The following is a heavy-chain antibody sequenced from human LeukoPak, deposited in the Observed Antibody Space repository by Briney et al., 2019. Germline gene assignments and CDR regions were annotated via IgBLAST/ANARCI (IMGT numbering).Heavy chain of an antibody. V-gene: IGHV2-70*11. CDR2: IDWDDDK. D-gene: IGHD6-19*01. CDR1: GFSLSTSGMC. CDR3: ARGTGGCGRFDP. J-gene: IGHJ5*02. Sequence: SGPTLVNPTQTLTLTCTFSGFSLSTSGMCVTRIRQPPGKALEWLARIDWDDDKYYSTSLKSRLTISKDTSKNQVVLTMTNMDPVDTATYYCARGTGGCGRFDPWGQGTLVTVSS.